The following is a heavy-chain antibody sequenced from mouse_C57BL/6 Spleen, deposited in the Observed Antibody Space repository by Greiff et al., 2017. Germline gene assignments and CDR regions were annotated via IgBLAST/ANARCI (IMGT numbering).Heavy chain of an antibody. Sequence: SGPELVKPGASVKIPCKASGYTFTDYNMDWVKQSHGKSLEWIGDINPNNGGTIYNQKFKGKATLTVDKSSSTAYMELRSLTSEDTAVYYCARESGTGFAYWGQGTLVTVSA. D-gene: IGHD4-1*01. V-gene: IGHV1-18*01. CDR2: INPNNGGT. CDR3: ARESGTGFAY. CDR1: GYTFTDYN. J-gene: IGHJ3*01.